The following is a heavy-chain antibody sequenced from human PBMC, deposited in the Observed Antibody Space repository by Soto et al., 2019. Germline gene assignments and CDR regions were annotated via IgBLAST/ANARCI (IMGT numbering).Heavy chain of an antibody. CDR3: AARYGGNSTYYYYYGMDV. V-gene: IGHV4-59*01. CDR1: GGSISSYY. J-gene: IGHJ6*02. D-gene: IGHD4-17*01. Sequence: SETLSLTCTVSGGSISSYYWSWIRQPPGKGLEWIGYIYYSGSTNYNPSLKSRVTISVDTSKNQFSLKLSSVTAADTAVYYCAARYGGNSTYYYYYGMDVWGQGTTVTVSS. CDR2: IYYSGST.